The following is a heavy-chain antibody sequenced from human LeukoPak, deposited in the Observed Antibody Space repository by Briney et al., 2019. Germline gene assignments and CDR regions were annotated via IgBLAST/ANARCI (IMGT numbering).Heavy chain of an antibody. J-gene: IGHJ4*02. CDR1: GVSISSFY. D-gene: IGHD6-13*01. CDR3: ARGRSSSWSDPYYFDY. V-gene: IGHV4-59*01. Sequence: SETLSLTCTVSGVSISSFYWNWIRQPPGKGLEWIGYIYYSGSTNYNPSLKSRVTISVDTSKNQFSLELSSVTAADTAVYYCARGRSSSWSDPYYFDYWGQGTLVTVSS. CDR2: IYYSGST.